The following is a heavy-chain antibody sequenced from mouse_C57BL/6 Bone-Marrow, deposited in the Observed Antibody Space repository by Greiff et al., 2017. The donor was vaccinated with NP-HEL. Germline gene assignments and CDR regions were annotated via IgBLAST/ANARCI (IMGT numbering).Heavy chain of an antibody. J-gene: IGHJ2*01. CDR3: ARGRLRRKDYFDY. V-gene: IGHV1-81*01. D-gene: IGHD2-2*01. CDR1: GYTFTSYG. CDR2: IYPRSGNT. Sequence: VKLQESGAELARPGASVKLSCKASGYTFTSYGISWVKQRTGQGLEWIGEIYPRSGNTYYNEKFKGKATLTADKSSSTAYMELRSLTSEDSAVYFGARGRLRRKDYFDYWGQGTTLTVSS.